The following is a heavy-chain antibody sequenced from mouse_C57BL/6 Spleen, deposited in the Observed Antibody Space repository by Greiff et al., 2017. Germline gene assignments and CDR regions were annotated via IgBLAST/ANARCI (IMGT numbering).Heavy chain of an antibody. D-gene: IGHD2-4*01. Sequence: EVHLVESGGGLVKPGGSLKLSCAASGFTFSDYGMHWVRQAPEKGLEWVAYISSGSSTIYYADTVKGRFTISRDNAKNTLFLQMTSLRSEDTAMYYCARRDDYDGFAYGGQGTLVTVSA. J-gene: IGHJ3*01. CDR1: GFTFSDYG. CDR2: ISSGSSTI. V-gene: IGHV5-17*01. CDR3: ARRDDYDGFAY.